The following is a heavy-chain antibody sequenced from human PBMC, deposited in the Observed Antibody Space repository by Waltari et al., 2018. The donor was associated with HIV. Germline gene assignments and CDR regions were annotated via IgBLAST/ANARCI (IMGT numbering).Heavy chain of an antibody. D-gene: IGHD6-19*01. CDR1: GFTFSSSG. CDR2: IWYDGSNK. CDR3: AGSGWTKPFDP. Sequence: QVQLVESGGGVVQPGRSLRLSCAASGFTFSSSGMHWVRQAPGKGLEWVAVIWYDGSNKYYADSVKGRFTISRDNSKNTLYLQMNSLRAEDTAVYYCAGSGWTKPFDPWGQGTLVTVSS. J-gene: IGHJ5*02. V-gene: IGHV3-33*01.